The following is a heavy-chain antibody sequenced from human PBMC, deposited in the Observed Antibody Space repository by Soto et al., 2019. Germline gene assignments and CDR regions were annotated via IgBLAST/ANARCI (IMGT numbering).Heavy chain of an antibody. D-gene: IGHD3-3*01. CDR1: GGSFSGYY. CDR2: INHSGST. CDR3: ARANLYYDFWSGYSPAGHYYYGMDV. J-gene: IGHJ6*02. Sequence: SATLSLTCAVYGGSFSGYYWSWIRQPPGKGLEWIGEINHSGSTNYNPSLKSRVTISVDTSKNQFSLKLSSVTAADTAVYYCARANLYYDFWSGYSPAGHYYYGMDVWGQGTTVPSP. V-gene: IGHV4-34*01.